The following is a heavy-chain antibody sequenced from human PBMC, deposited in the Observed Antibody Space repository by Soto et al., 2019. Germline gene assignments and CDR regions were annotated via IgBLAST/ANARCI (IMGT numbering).Heavy chain of an antibody. V-gene: IGHV1-2*02. CDR3: GRGRRGQIVVFY. CDR1: RYTFTGHY. CDR2: IGPESGAT. Sequence: DPVTVSCKAARYTFTGHYIHWVRQAPEQGPERMGEIGPESGATRSAQTFQGRLTMNRDMSITTVYVELNNLSPDRTPVYYCGRGRRGQIVVFYWGQGAPVSV. D-gene: IGHD1-26*01. J-gene: IGHJ4*02.